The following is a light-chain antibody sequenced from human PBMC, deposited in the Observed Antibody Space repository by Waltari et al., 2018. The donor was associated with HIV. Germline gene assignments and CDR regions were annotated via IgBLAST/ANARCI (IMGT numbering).Light chain of an antibody. Sequence: DIQMTQSPSTLSASVGDRVTITCRASQSINNWLTWYQQKPGKAPKVLIYKASTLESGVPSRFSGSGSGTEFTLTISSLQPDDFATYYCQQYDSHWTFGQGTKVEI. J-gene: IGKJ1*01. V-gene: IGKV1-5*03. CDR1: QSINNW. CDR2: KAS. CDR3: QQYDSHWT.